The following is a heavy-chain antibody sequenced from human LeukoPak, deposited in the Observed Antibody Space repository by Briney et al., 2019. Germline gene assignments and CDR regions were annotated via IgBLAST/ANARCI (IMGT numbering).Heavy chain of an antibody. Sequence: GGSLRLSCAASGFTFSSYSMNWVRQAPGKGLEWVSSISSSSSYIYYADSVKGRFTISRDNAKSSLYLQMNSLRAEDTAVYYCARGPQLEPFDYWGQGTLVTVSS. D-gene: IGHD1-1*01. CDR2: ISSSSSYI. CDR1: GFTFSSYS. V-gene: IGHV3-21*01. CDR3: ARGPQLEPFDY. J-gene: IGHJ4*02.